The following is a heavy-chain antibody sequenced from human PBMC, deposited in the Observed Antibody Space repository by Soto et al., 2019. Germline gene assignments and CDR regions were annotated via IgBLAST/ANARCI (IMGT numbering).Heavy chain of an antibody. CDR3: ARESEDLTSNFDY. J-gene: IGHJ4*02. CDR1: GFTFTRYS. V-gene: IGHV3-21*06. Sequence: PXGSLILSCAASGFTFTRYSMNWVRQAPGKGLDWVSSISSTTNYIYYGDSMKGRFTISRDNAKNSLYLEMNSLRAEDTAVYYCARESEDLTSNFDYWRQGTLVTVSS. CDR2: ISSTTNYI.